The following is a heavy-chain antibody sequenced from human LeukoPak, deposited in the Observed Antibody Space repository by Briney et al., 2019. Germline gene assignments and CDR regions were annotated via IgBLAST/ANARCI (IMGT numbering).Heavy chain of an antibody. J-gene: IGHJ4*02. CDR2: ISSSGSTI. CDR3: ARGVAAPIGGYYFDY. D-gene: IGHD3-16*01. CDR1: GFTFSSYE. V-gene: IGHV3-48*03. Sequence: GGSLRLSCAASGFTFSSYEMNWVRQAPGKGLEWVSYISSSGSTIYYADSVKGRFTISRDNAMNSLYLQMNSLRAEDTAVYYCARGVAAPIGGYYFDYWGQGTLVTVSS.